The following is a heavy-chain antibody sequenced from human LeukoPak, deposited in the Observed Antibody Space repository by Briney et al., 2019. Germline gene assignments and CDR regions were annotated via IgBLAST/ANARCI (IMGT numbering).Heavy chain of an antibody. CDR3: ARFVVVPAAIRPRSATLDY. Sequence: PGGSPRLSCAASGFTFSDYYMSWIRQAPGKGLEWVSYISSSGSSIYYADSVKGRFTISRDNAKNSLYLQMSSLRAEDTAVYYCARFVVVPAAIRPRSATLDYWGQGTLVTVSS. CDR1: GFTFSDYY. J-gene: IGHJ4*02. V-gene: IGHV3-11*04. D-gene: IGHD2-2*02. CDR2: ISSSGSSI.